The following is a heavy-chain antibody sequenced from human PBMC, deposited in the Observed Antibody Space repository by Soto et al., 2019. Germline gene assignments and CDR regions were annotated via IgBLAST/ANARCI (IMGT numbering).Heavy chain of an antibody. J-gene: IGHJ4*02. CDR3: ARPTRDIVVVPAAPADY. CDR1: GFTFSSYS. CDR2: ISSSSSYI. D-gene: IGHD2-2*01. Sequence: PGGSLRLSCAASGFTFSSYSMNWVRQAPGKGLEWVSSISSSSSYIYYADSVKGRFTISRDNAKNSLYLQMNSLRAEDTAVYYCARPTRDIVVVPAAPADYWGQGTLVTV. V-gene: IGHV3-21*01.